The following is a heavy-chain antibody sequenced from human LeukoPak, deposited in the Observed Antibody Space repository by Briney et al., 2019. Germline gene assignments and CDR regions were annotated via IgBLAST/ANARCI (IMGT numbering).Heavy chain of an antibody. CDR2: IRYDGTNN. CDR1: GFTFSSYG. J-gene: IGHJ4*02. D-gene: IGHD4-17*01. V-gene: IGHV3-30*02. Sequence: GGSLRLSCAASGFTFSSYGMHWVRQAPGKGLEWVAVIRYDGTNNYYADSVKGRFTISRDNSKDTLYLQMNSLRADDTAVYYCAKDIDYGDYFYYFDYWGQGTLVTVSS. CDR3: AKDIDYGDYFYYFDY.